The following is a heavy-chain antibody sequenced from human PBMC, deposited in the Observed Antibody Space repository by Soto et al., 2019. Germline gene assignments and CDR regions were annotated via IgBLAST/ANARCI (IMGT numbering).Heavy chain of an antibody. J-gene: IGHJ6*02. CDR3: AKDLLGFGEFHYGMDV. V-gene: IGHV3-23*01. D-gene: IGHD3-10*01. Sequence: PGGSLRLSCAASGFTFSSYAMSWVRQAPGKWLEWVSAISGSGGSTYYADSVKGRFTISRDNSKNTLYLQMNSLRAEDTAVYYCAKDLLGFGEFHYGMDVWGQGXTVTVYS. CDR2: ISGSGGST. CDR1: GFTFSSYA.